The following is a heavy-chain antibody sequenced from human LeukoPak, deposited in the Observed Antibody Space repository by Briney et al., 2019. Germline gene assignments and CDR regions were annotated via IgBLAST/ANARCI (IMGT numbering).Heavy chain of an antibody. CDR1: GFTFSSYG. CDR2: IWYDGSNK. V-gene: IGHV3-33*01. J-gene: IGHJ6*02. Sequence: GGSLRLSCAASGFTFSSYGMHWVHQAPGKELEWVAVIWYDGSNKYYADSVKGRFTISRDNSKNTLYLQMNSLRAEDTAVYYCARDLYYDFWSGYYLAYGMDVWGQGTTVTVSS. D-gene: IGHD3-3*01. CDR3: ARDLYYDFWSGYYLAYGMDV.